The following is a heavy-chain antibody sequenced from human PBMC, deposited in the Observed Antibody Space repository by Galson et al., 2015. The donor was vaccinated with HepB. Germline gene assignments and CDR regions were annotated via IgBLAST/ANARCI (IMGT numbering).Heavy chain of an antibody. V-gene: IGHV3-9*01. CDR1: GFTFDDYA. CDR3: AKATGGFCGSSSCRSGALDI. D-gene: IGHD2-15*01. CDR2: VSWNSVII. J-gene: IGHJ3*02. Sequence: SLRLSCAASGFTFDDYAMHWVRQAPGKGLEWVSGVSWNSVIIGYADSVKGRFTISRDNAKNSLYLQMSSLRAEDTALYYCAKATGGFCGSSSCRSGALDIWGQGTMVTVSS.